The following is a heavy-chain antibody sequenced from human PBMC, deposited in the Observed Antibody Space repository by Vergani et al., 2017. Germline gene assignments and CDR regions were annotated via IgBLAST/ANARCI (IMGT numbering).Heavy chain of an antibody. V-gene: IGHV4-59*08. CDR1: GGSFNTYY. J-gene: IGHJ5*02. CDR2: IYSTGST. CDR3: TRHWAVVAANNWFDP. D-gene: IGHD2-15*01. Sequence: QVQLEESGPGLVKPSETLSLTCTVSGGSFNTYYWSWIRQSPGTGLEWIGDIYSTGSTNYNPSLNSRVTMSVDTSKNQFSLKLSSVTAADTAVYYCTRHWAVVAANNWFDPWGQGTLVTVSS.